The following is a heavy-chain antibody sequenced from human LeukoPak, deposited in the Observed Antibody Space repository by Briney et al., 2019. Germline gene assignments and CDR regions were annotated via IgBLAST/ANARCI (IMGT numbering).Heavy chain of an antibody. CDR2: IYYSGRT. J-gene: IGHJ5*02. V-gene: IGHV4-39*07. D-gene: IGHD3-10*01. CDR1: GDSISSSSYY. Sequence: SETLSLTCNVSGDSISSSSYYRGWIRQPPGKGLEWIGTIYYSGRTYYNPSLMSRVTISVDTSKYQFSLKLSSVTAADTAIYYCARGGYYGSGNDFRFDPWGQGTLVTVSS. CDR3: ARGGYYGSGNDFRFDP.